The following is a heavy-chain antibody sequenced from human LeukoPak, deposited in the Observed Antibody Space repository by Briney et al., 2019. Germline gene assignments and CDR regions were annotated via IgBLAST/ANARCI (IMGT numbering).Heavy chain of an antibody. CDR2: ISSNGGRT. V-gene: IGHV3-64D*09. CDR3: VPIAVAGFFDY. CDR1: GFTFSSYA. Sequence: PGGSLRLSCSASGFTFSSYAMHWVRQAPGKGLGYVTAISSNGGRTYYADSVKGRFTISRDNSKDTLNLQMSSLRAEDTAVYYCVPIAVAGFFDYWGQGTLVTVSS. J-gene: IGHJ4*02. D-gene: IGHD6-19*01.